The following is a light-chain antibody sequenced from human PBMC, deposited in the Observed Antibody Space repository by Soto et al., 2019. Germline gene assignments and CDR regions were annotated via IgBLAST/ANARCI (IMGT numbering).Light chain of an antibody. J-gene: IGLJ1*01. CDR1: SSDVGAYDF. CDR3: SSNTTSSTRV. CDR2: EVS. Sequence: QSVLAQPASVSGSPGQSITISCTGTSSDVGAYDFVSWYQQHPDKAPKLMIYEVSNRPSGVSYRFSGSKSVNTATLTISGLQAEDEADYYCSSNTTSSTRVXGTGTKDTVL. V-gene: IGLV2-14*03.